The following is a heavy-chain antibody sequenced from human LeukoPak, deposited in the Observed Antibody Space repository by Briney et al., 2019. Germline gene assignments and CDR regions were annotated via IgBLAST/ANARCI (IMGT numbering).Heavy chain of an antibody. Sequence: PSETLSLTCTVSGGSISSYYWSWIRQPPGKGLEWIGYIYYSGSTNYNPSLKSRVTISVDTSKNQFSLKLSSVTAADTAVYYCARGVIVVPAAIGYFDYWGQGTLVTVSS. CDR2: IYYSGST. V-gene: IGHV4-59*12. CDR1: GGSISSYY. D-gene: IGHD2-2*02. J-gene: IGHJ4*02. CDR3: ARGVIVVPAAIGYFDY.